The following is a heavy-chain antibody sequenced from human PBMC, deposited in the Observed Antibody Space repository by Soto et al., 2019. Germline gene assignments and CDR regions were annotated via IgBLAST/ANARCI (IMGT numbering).Heavy chain of an antibody. J-gene: IGHJ6*02. CDR1: GGSFSGYY. Sequence: SSETLSLTCAVYGGSFSGYYWSWIRQPPGKGLEWIGEINHSGSTNYNPSLKSRVTISVDTSKNQFSLKLSSVTAADTAVYYCARPRVYGFGMDVWGQGTTVTVS. D-gene: IGHD6-13*01. V-gene: IGHV4-34*01. CDR3: ARPRVYGFGMDV. CDR2: INHSGST.